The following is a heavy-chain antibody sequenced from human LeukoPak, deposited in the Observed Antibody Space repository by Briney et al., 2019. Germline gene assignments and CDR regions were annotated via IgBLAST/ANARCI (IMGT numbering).Heavy chain of an antibody. CDR3: ARGRGGCSSTSCFGLYYFDY. V-gene: IGHV1-18*01. D-gene: IGHD2-2*01. CDR2: ISAYNGNT. CDR1: GYTFTSYG. Sequence: GASVKVSCKASGYTFTSYGISWVRQAPGQGLEWMGWISAYNGNTNYAQKLQGRVTMTTDTSTSTAYMELRSLRSDDTAVYYCARGRGGCSSTSCFGLYYFDYWGQGTLVTVSS. J-gene: IGHJ4*02.